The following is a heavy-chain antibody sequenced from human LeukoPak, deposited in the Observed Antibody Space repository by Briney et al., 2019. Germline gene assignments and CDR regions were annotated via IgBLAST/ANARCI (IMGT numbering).Heavy chain of an antibody. Sequence: SETLSLTCTVSGASISSHYWSWIRQPPGKGLEWVGHIYFSGSTDYSPSPKSRVTISVDRSNNQFSLKVNSVTAADSAVYYCARTGLSSTYYVREIYYYYYMDVWGKGTTATVSS. CDR2: IYFSGST. D-gene: IGHD6-13*01. CDR3: ARTGLSSTYYVREIYYYYYMDV. J-gene: IGHJ6*03. CDR1: GASISSHY. V-gene: IGHV4-59*11.